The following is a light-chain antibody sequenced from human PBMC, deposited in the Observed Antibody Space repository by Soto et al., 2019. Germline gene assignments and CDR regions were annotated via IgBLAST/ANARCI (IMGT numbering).Light chain of an antibody. J-gene: IGKJ4*01. CDR1: QSVSSSY. CDR3: HQYGSSPRT. CDR2: GAS. Sequence: IVLTQSPGALSLSPGERATLSCRASQSVSSSYLAWYQQKPGQAPSLLSYGASSSATGIPDRCSGSGSGADVTLTISRREAEDFAVYCCHQYGSSPRTFGGGTKVDIK. V-gene: IGKV3-20*01.